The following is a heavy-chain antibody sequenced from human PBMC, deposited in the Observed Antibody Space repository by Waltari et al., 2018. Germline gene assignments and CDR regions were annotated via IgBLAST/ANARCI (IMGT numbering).Heavy chain of an antibody. V-gene: IGHV3-30*01. CDR2: ISFDGSIT. CDR1: GFPFRSYA. D-gene: IGHD2-21*01. Sequence: QAQLVASGGGVVQPGRSLRLSCEASGFPFRSYAIHRVRQAPGMGLEWVTVISFDGSITFYADSVKGRFTVSRDNSKNTLFLEMNSLRPEDTAVYYCAKAEYSNWRKIKEYFQHWGQGTLVTVSS. J-gene: IGHJ1*01. CDR3: AKAEYSNWRKIKEYFQH.